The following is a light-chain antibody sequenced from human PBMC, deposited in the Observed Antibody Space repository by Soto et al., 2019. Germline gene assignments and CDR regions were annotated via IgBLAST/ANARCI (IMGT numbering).Light chain of an antibody. Sequence: EIVMTQSPATLSVSPGDRASLSCRARQSVSTNLAGHQQRPGQAPRLLIYGASTRATGIPDRFSGSGSGTEFTLAISSLESEDFAVDYCQQYNNWPPYTFGQGTKVDIK. V-gene: IGKV3-15*01. CDR2: GAS. CDR1: QSVSTN. CDR3: QQYNNWPPYT. J-gene: IGKJ2*01.